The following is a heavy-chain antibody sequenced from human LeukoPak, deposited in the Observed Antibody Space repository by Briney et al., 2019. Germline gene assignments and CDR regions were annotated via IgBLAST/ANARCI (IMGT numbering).Heavy chain of an antibody. J-gene: IGHJ4*02. D-gene: IGHD5-18*01. Sequence: GGSLRLSXAASGFTFSSYSMNWVRQAPGKGLEWVSSISSSSSYIYYADSVKGRFTISRDNAKNSLYLQMNSLRAEDTAVYYCARVGYVDTAMATDYWGQGTLVTVSS. V-gene: IGHV3-21*01. CDR1: GFTFSSYS. CDR2: ISSSSSYI. CDR3: ARVGYVDTAMATDY.